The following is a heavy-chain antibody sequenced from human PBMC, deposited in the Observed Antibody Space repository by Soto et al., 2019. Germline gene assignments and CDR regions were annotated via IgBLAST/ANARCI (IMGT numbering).Heavy chain of an antibody. CDR1: GGSFSSFG. Sequence: QVQLVQSGAELKKPGSSVKVSCKASGGSFSSFGFSWVRQAPGQGLEWMGGIIPVFGRPNYAQRFRGRLTLTADESTNTLYLELIDLSSEDTAVYYCAREASGYHLWGHGTQVTGSS. D-gene: IGHD5-12*01. V-gene: IGHV1-69*01. CDR2: IIPVFGRP. CDR3: AREASGYHL. J-gene: IGHJ1*01.